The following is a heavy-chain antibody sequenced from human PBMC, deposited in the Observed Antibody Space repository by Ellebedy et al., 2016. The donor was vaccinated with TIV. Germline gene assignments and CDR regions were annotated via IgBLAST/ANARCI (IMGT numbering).Heavy chain of an antibody. CDR3: ARDGGYSGYDWESWFDP. CDR1: GFTFSRYN. D-gene: IGHD5-12*01. V-gene: IGHV3-48*03. CDR2: ISRSGNTI. J-gene: IGHJ5*02. Sequence: PGGSLRLSCAASGFTFSRYNMNWVRQAPGKGLEWISYISRSGNTIYYADSVKGRFTISRDNAKNSLYLQMNSLRAEDTAVYYCARDGGYSGYDWESWFDPWGQGTLVTVSS.